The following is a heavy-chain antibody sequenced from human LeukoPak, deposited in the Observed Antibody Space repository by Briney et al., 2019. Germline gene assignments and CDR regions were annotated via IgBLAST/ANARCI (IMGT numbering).Heavy chain of an antibody. CDR2: IYHSGST. V-gene: IGHV4-30-2*01. CDR3: ASGYPADYFDY. D-gene: IGHD5-18*01. J-gene: IGHJ4*02. Sequence: SETLSLTCAVSGGSISSGGYSWSWIRQPPGKGLEWIGYIYHSGSTYYNPSLKSRGTISVDRSKNQFSLKLSSVTAADTAVYYCASGYPADYFDYWGQGTLVTVSS. CDR1: GGSISSGGYS.